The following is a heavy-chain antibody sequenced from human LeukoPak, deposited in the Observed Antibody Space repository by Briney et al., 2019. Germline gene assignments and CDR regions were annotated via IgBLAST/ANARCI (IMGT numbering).Heavy chain of an antibody. D-gene: IGHD3-16*02. CDR2: INHSGST. CDR1: GGSFSGYY. Sequence: SETLSLTCAVYGGSFSGYYWSWIRQPPGKGLGWIGEINHSGSTNYNPSLKSRVTISVDTSKNQFSLKLSSVTAADTAVYYCARGPYDYVWGSYRPLYGMDVWGQGTTVTVSS. CDR3: ARGPYDYVWGSYRPLYGMDV. J-gene: IGHJ6*02. V-gene: IGHV4-34*01.